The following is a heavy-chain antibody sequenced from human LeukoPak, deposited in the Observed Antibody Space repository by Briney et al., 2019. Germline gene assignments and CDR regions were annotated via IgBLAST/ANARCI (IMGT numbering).Heavy chain of an antibody. Sequence: GRSLRLSCAASGFTFSSYGMHWVRQAPGKGLEWVAVIWYDGSNKYYADSVKGRFTISRDNSKNTLYLQMNSLRAEDTAVYYCARDPAPYSSSWYYWYFDLWGRGTLVTVS. CDR3: ARDPAPYSSSWYYWYFDL. CDR1: GFTFSSYG. V-gene: IGHV3-33*01. D-gene: IGHD6-13*01. CDR2: IWYDGSNK. J-gene: IGHJ2*01.